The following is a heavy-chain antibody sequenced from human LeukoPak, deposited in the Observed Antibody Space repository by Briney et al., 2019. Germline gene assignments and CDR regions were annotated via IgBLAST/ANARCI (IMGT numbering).Heavy chain of an antibody. J-gene: IGHJ4*02. CDR1: GFNFDDFA. CDR2: ISWNSGSI. V-gene: IGHV3-9*01. CDR3: AKDISWLPDGVDY. Sequence: SLKLFCAASGFNFDDFAIHWVPQAPGKGLEGVSGISWNSGSIGYADSVKGRFTISRDNAKNPLYLQMNSLRAEDTALYYCAKDISWLPDGVDYWGQGTLVTVSS. D-gene: IGHD5-12*01.